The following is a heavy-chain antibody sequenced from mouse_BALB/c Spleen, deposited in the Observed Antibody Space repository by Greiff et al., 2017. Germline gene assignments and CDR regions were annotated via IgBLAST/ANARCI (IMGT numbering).Heavy chain of an antibody. J-gene: IGHJ4*01. V-gene: IGHV1-26*01. CDR1: GYTFTDYY. Sequence: VQLQQSGPELVKPGASVKISCKASGYTFTDYYMNWVKQSHGKSLEWIGLVNPNNGGTSYNQKFKGKATLTVDKSSSTAYMELRSLTSEDSAVYYCARKARAKAMDYWGQGTSVTVSS. D-gene: IGHD3-1*01. CDR3: ARKARAKAMDY. CDR2: VNPNNGGT.